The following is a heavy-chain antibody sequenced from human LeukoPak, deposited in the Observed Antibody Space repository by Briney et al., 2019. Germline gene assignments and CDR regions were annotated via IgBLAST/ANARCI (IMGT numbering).Heavy chain of an antibody. CDR2: INHVGST. CDR1: GGSFSGYY. D-gene: IGHD5-12*01. CDR3: ARVSGYKGYYYYYMDV. Sequence: NASETLSLTCAVYGGSFSGYYWNWIRQPPGKGLEWIGEINHVGSTNYNPSLKSRLTISVDTSKNQFSLKLSSVTAADTAMYYCARVSGYKGYYYYYMDVWGKGTTVTVSS. J-gene: IGHJ6*03. V-gene: IGHV4-34*01.